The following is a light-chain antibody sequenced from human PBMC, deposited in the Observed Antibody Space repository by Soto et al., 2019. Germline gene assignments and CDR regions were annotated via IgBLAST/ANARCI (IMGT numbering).Light chain of an antibody. J-gene: IGLJ2*01. Sequence: QFALTHPPSASGSLGQSATISFTGTTTEIGGHKYVSWYQHHPGKPPKLLIYEVRERPSGVPDRFSGSKSANAASLTVSGLQADDEAMYYCSSYTGTNSFVLFGGGTKLTVL. CDR2: EVR. CDR1: TTEIGGHKY. V-gene: IGLV2-8*01. CDR3: SSYTGTNSFVL.